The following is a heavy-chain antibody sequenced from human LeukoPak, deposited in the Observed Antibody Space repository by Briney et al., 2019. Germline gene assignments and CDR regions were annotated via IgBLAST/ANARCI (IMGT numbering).Heavy chain of an antibody. CDR2: INTDGSST. CDR3: ARLTKQWLADY. CDR1: GFTFSSYW. Sequence: GGSLRLSCAASGFTFSSYWMHWVRQAPGKGLVWVSRINTDGSSTTYADSVKGRFTISRDNSKNTLYLQMNSLRAEDTAVYYCARLTKQWLADYWGQGTLVTVSS. J-gene: IGHJ4*02. D-gene: IGHD6-19*01. V-gene: IGHV3-74*01.